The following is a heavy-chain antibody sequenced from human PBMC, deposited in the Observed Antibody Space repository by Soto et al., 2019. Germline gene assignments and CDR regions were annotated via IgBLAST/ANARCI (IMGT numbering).Heavy chain of an antibody. V-gene: IGHV1-69*01. Sequence: QVQLVQSGAEVKKPGSSVKVSCKASGGTFSSYAISWVRQAPGQGLEWMGGVIPIFGTANYAQKFQGRVTITADESTSTAYKQLSSRRSEDTPVYYGATPSYSSSGHLPLDYWGQGTLVTVSS. CDR2: VIPIFGTA. D-gene: IGHD6-13*01. J-gene: IGHJ4*02. CDR3: ATPSYSSSGHLPLDY. CDR1: GGTFSSYA.